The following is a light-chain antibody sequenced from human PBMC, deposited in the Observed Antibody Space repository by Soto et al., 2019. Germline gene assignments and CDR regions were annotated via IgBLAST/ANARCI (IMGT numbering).Light chain of an antibody. CDR2: KSS. J-gene: IGKJ1*01. V-gene: IGKV1-5*03. Sequence: ILMSKSPSSLSASVGDTVTITCRASQDVDQWLPWYQQKLGKAPQLLIYKSSTLIGGVPSRFSAVGSGTEYSLTISRLQHEVVATYYCQQYSSYWTFGQGTMVEIK. CDR1: QDVDQW. CDR3: QQYSSYWT.